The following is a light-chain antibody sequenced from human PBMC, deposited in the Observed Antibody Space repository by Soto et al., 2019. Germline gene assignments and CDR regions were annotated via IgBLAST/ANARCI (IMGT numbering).Light chain of an antibody. CDR2: DAS. CDR3: QQRSNWPST. CDR1: QSVSGY. V-gene: IGKV3-11*01. J-gene: IGKJ4*01. Sequence: EIVLTQSPAXLXXXPGXRATLSCRASQSVSGYLAWYQQKPGQAPRLLIYDASNRATGIPAXXXXXXXXXXXXXTITSLEPEDFAVYYCQQRSNWPSTFGGGTKVE.